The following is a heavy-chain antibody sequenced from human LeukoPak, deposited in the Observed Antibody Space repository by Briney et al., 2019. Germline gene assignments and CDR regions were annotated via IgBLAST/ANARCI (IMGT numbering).Heavy chain of an antibody. CDR1: GYTFTDYW. J-gene: IGHJ4*02. V-gene: IGHV1-2*02. Sequence: ASVKVSCKASGYTFTDYWIHWVRQAPGQGLEWMGCMNPDSGVTGYAQRFQGRVTMTRDTSISTAYMELSSLRSDDTAVYYCARDPGYLQADYWGQGTPVTVPS. D-gene: IGHD2-15*01. CDR3: ARDPGYLQADY. CDR2: MNPDSGVT.